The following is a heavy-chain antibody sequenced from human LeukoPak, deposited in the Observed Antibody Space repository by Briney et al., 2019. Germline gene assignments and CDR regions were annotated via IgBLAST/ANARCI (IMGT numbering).Heavy chain of an antibody. CDR3: ARVGYSSSWHNFDY. CDR1: GFTFSSYW. V-gene: IGHV3-74*01. Sequence: PGGSLRLSCAASGFTFSSYWMHWVRQAPGKGLVWVSRMYSDGSSTIYADSVKGRFTISRDNAKNTLYLQMNSLRTEDTAVYYCARVGYSSSWHNFDYWGQGTLVTVSS. CDR2: MYSDGSST. D-gene: IGHD6-13*01. J-gene: IGHJ4*02.